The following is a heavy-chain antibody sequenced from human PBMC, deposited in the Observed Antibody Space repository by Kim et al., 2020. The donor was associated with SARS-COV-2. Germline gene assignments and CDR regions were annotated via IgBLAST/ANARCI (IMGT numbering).Heavy chain of an antibody. CDR3: AKDWNMVRGVMDYYFDY. Sequence: GGSLRLSCAASGFTFSSYAMSWVRQAPGKGLEWVSAISGSGGSTYYADSVKGRFTISRDNSKNTLYLQMNSLRAEDTAVYYCAKDWNMVRGVMDYYFDYWGQGTLVTVSS. V-gene: IGHV3-23*01. J-gene: IGHJ4*02. CDR1: GFTFSSYA. CDR2: ISGSGGST. D-gene: IGHD3-10*01.